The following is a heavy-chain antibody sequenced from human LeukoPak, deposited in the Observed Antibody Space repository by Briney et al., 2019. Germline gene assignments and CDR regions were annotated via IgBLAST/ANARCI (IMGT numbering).Heavy chain of an antibody. V-gene: IGHV1-8*01. Sequence: ASVKVSCKASGYTFTSYDINWVRQTTGQGLEWMGWMNPNSGNTGYAQKFQGRVTMTRNTSISTAYMELSSLRSEDTAVYYCARGRRDIVVVPAVIQRGEYFDYWGQGTLVTVSS. CDR2: MNPNSGNT. CDR3: ARGRRDIVVVPAVIQRGEYFDY. J-gene: IGHJ4*02. D-gene: IGHD2-2*01. CDR1: GYTFTSYD.